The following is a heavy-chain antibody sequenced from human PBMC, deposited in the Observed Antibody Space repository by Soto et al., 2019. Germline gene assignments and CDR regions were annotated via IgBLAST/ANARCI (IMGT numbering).Heavy chain of an antibody. CDR1: GFTFSSYA. J-gene: IGHJ3*02. V-gene: IGHV3-23*01. CDR2: ISGSGGST. Sequence: EVQLLESGGGLVQPGGSLRLSCAASGFTFSSYAMSWVRQAPGKGREWVSAISGSGGSTYYADSVKGRFTISRDNSKNTLYLQMHRLRAEDTAVYYCAKIPHSSSWYLDAFDIWGQGTMVTVSS. D-gene: IGHD6-13*01. CDR3: AKIPHSSSWYLDAFDI.